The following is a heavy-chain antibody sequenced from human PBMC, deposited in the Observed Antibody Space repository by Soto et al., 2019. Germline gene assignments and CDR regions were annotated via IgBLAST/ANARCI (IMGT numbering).Heavy chain of an antibody. CDR2: IIPIFGTA. V-gene: IGHV1-69*13. Sequence: SVKVSCKASGGTFSSYAISWVRQAPGQGLEWMGGIIPIFGTANYAQKFQGRVTITADESTSTAYMELSSLRSEDTAVYYCARSFSGSEYYYYYYGMDVWGQGTTVTVS. D-gene: IGHD6-19*01. J-gene: IGHJ6*02. CDR3: ARSFSGSEYYYYYYGMDV. CDR1: GGTFSSYA.